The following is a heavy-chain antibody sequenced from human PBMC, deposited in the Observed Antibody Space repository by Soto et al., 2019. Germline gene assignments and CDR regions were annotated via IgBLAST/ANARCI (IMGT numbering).Heavy chain of an antibody. CDR2: ITNDGNNE. Sequence: QMNLVESGGGVVQPGRSLRLSCAASGFVFSDYGMHWVRQAPGKGLEWVALITNDGNNEYYRESVKGRFSISSCRSTNTVDLLMNSLRPEDTGVYYCAKEGPGGGRHFYYAMDVWGQGTTVTVSS. J-gene: IGHJ6*02. V-gene: IGHV3-30*18. CDR1: GFVFSDYG. CDR3: AKEGPGGGRHFYYAMDV. D-gene: IGHD1-26*01.